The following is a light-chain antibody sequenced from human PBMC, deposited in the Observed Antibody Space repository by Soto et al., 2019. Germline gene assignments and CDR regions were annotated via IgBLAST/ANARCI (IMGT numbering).Light chain of an antibody. CDR3: QQYGSSPWT. J-gene: IGKJ1*01. Sequence: ETVLTQSPGTLSLSPGERATLSCRASQTIRSNYLAWYRQTPGQAPRLLIYGASNRATGIADRFSGSGSGTAFTLITSRLEPEDFALYYCQQYGSSPWTFGQGTKVEIK. CDR2: GAS. V-gene: IGKV3-20*01. CDR1: QTIRSNY.